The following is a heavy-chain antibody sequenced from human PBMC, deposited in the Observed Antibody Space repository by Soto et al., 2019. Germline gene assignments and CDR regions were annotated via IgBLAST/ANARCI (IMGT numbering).Heavy chain of an antibody. CDR3: ARETVCSSSFLGKACYGMDV. Sequence: QVQLQESGPGLVKPSETLSLTCTVSGGSVSSGSYYWSWIRQPPGKGLEWIGYIYYSGSTNYNPSLKSRVTISVDTSKNQFSLKLSSVTAADTAVYYCARETVCSSSFLGKACYGMDVWGQGTTVTVSS. CDR1: GGSVSSGSYY. J-gene: IGHJ6*02. V-gene: IGHV4-61*01. CDR2: IYYSGST. D-gene: IGHD6-13*01.